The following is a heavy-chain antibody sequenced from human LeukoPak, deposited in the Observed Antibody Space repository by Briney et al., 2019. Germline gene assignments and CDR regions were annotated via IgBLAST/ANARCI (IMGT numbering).Heavy chain of an antibody. J-gene: IGHJ4*02. CDR2: ISADGSGT. D-gene: IGHD3-10*01. CDR1: GFTFSSYA. Sequence: GGSLRLSSAAPGFTFSSYAMSWVRQAPGKGLEWVSSISADGSGTYYADSVKGRFTISRDNSKNTLYLQMNSLRADDTAVYYCAICLLRGVYHYWGQGTLVTVSS. CDR3: AICLLRGVYHY. V-gene: IGHV3-23*01.